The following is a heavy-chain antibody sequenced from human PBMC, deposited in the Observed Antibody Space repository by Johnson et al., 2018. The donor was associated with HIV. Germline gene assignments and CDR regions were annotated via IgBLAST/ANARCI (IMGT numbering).Heavy chain of an antibody. D-gene: IGHD3-16*01. CDR1: GFTFSDYY. CDR3: AREGPLTFGGSDAFDI. CDR2: ISSSGSTI. Sequence: QVQLVESGGGLVKPGGSLRLSCAASGFTFSDYYMSWIRQAPGKGLEWVSYISSSGSTIYYADSVKGRFHISRDNAKKSLYLHMNILRAEDTALYYCAREGPLTFGGSDAFDIWGQGTMVTVSS. V-gene: IGHV3-11*01. J-gene: IGHJ3*02.